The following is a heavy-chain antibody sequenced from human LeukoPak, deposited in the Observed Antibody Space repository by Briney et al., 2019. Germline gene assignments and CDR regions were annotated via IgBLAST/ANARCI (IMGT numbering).Heavy chain of an antibody. CDR2: ISGSGGTT. V-gene: IGHV3-23*01. CDR1: GFTFSSFA. Sequence: GGSLRLSCAASGFTFSSFAMSWVRQAPGMGLEWVSVISGSGGTTFYADSVKGRFTISRDKSKNTLYLQMNSLRAEDTAVYYCAKSGGDNCYSCSSIWGQGTLVTVSS. D-gene: IGHD2-15*01. J-gene: IGHJ4*02. CDR3: AKSGGDNCYSCSSI.